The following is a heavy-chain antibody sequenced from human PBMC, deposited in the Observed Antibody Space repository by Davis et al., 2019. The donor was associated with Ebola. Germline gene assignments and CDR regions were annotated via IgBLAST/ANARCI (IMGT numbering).Heavy chain of an antibody. J-gene: IGHJ4*02. CDR1: GFTFSSYS. Sequence: PGGSLRLSCAASGFTFSSYSMNWVRQAPGKGLEWVSSITISSYIYYADSMKGRFTISRDDAQNSLYLQLDSLRDDDSAVYFCAREAWGNWDYYFHSWGRGTLVTVSS. V-gene: IGHV3-21*01. D-gene: IGHD3-16*01. CDR2: ITISSYI. CDR3: AREAWGNWDYYFHS.